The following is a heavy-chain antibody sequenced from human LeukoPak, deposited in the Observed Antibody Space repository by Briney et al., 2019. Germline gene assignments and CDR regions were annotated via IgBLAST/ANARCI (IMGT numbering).Heavy chain of an antibody. V-gene: IGHV4-39*01. CDR2: IYYSGNTY. CDR3: ARLETCSSTSCNSDQGWFDP. CDR1: GGSISINTYY. J-gene: IGHJ5*02. Sequence: SETLSLTCTVSGGSISINTYYWGWIRQPPGKRLEWVGSIYYSGNTYYYNPSLKSRVAISVDTSKNRFSLNLNSVTAADTAVYYCARLETCSSTSCNSDQGWFDPWGQGTLVTVSS. D-gene: IGHD2-2*01.